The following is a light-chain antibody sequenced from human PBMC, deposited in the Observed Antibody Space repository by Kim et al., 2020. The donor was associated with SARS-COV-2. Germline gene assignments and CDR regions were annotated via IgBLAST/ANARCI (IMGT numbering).Light chain of an antibody. CDR1: SGSIASNY. CDR3: QSYDNNNQV. CDR2: ENN. Sequence: GKTVTISCTGSSGSIASNYVQWYQQRPGSAPTTVIYENNQRPSGVPERFSGSIDSSSNSASLTISGLKTEDEADYYCQSYDNNNQVFGGGTQLTVL. V-gene: IGLV6-57*02. J-gene: IGLJ3*02.